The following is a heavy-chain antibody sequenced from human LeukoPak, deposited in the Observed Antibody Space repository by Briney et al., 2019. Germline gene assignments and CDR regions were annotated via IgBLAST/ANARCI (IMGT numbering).Heavy chain of an antibody. D-gene: IGHD4-17*01. CDR3: ARGGNYGDIDY. CDR1: GFTFSSYS. V-gene: IGHV3-48*01. CDR2: ISSSSSTI. Sequence: PGGSLRLSCAASGFTFSSYSMNWVRQAPGKGLEWVSYISSSSSTIYYADSVKGRFTISRDNAKNSLYLQMNSLRAEDTAVYYCARGGNYGDIDYWGQGTLVTVSS. J-gene: IGHJ4*02.